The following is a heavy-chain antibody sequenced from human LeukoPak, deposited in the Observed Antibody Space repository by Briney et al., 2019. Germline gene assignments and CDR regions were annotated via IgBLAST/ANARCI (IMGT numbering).Heavy chain of an antibody. Sequence: PGGSLRLSCAASGFTFSSYAMSWVRQAPGKGLEWVSAISGSGGSTYYADSAKGRFTISRDNSKNTLYLQMNSLRAEDTAVYYCAKVFSAYSSGWYEYYDYWGQGTLVTVPS. D-gene: IGHD6-19*01. CDR2: ISGSGGST. V-gene: IGHV3-23*01. CDR3: AKVFSAYSSGWYEYYDY. J-gene: IGHJ4*02. CDR1: GFTFSSYA.